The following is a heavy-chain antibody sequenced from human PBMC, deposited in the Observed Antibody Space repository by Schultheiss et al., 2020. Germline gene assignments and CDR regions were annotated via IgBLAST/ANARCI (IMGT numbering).Heavy chain of an antibody. CDR1: GGSISSYY. Sequence: SETLSLTCIVSGGSISSYYWSWIRQPPGKGLEWIAYIYYTGNTKYNPSLKSRVAISVDISKNQFSLRLSSVTAADTAVYYCARGLGVAAPLYYFDYWGQGTLVTVSS. CDR3: ARGLGVAAPLYYFDY. D-gene: IGHD6-6*01. CDR2: IYYTGNT. V-gene: IGHV4-59*01. J-gene: IGHJ4*02.